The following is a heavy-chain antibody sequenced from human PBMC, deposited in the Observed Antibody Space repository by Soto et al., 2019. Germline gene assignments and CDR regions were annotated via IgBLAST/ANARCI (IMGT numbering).Heavy chain of an antibody. CDR1: LGSVNTADYF. D-gene: IGHD2-15*01. CDR2: IHSSGGT. Sequence: QLQESGPGLVKPSETLSLTCTVSLGSVNTADYFWAWIRQPPGKGLEVIGSIHSSGGTFYSPSLKSRVSISIDKSKNHFSLRLTSVTAGDTAVYFCASVVVGATRQSGSDHWGQGTLVTVS. CDR3: ASVVVGATRQSGSDH. V-gene: IGHV4-39*02. J-gene: IGHJ4*02.